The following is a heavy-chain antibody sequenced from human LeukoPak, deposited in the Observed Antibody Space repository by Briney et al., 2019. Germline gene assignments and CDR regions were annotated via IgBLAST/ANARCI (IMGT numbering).Heavy chain of an antibody. V-gene: IGHV4-59*08. D-gene: IGHD3-10*01. J-gene: IGHJ4*02. CDR3: ARSSVSGTYSGGY. Sequence: SETLSLTCTVSGGSINTYYWSWIRQPPGKGLEWIGYIYYGGSTDSNPSLKGRVTISADTSKNQFSLKLTSVTAADTAVYYCARSSVSGTYSGGYWGQGILVTVSS. CDR1: GGSINTYY. CDR2: IYYGGST.